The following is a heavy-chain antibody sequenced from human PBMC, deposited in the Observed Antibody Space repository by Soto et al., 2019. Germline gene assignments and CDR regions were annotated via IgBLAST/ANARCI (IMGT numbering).Heavy chain of an antibody. J-gene: IGHJ4*02. CDR3: AKNLPRTGRFDY. Sequence: SETLSLTCTLSGVSITSTTYFWAWIRQPPGKGLEWVGSIYYSGRTYYNPSLRSRVTISVHRSKNQFSLTMSSVTAADTAVYYCAKNLPRTGRFDYWGQGTSVTVSS. CDR2: IYYSGRT. V-gene: IGHV4-39*01. CDR1: GVSITSTTYF.